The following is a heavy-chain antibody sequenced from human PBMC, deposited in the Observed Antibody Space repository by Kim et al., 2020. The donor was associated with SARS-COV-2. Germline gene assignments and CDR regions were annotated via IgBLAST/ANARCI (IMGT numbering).Heavy chain of an antibody. Sequence: SETLSLTCTASGGSISSSSYFWDWIPQPPGKGLEWLGSIYYSGSTYYNPSLKSRVTISADTSKNQFSLMQSSVTAADTAVYYCARAAPSSALYF. D-gene: IGHD6-19*01. CDR3: ARAAPSSALYF. CDR2: IYYSGST. J-gene: IGHJ1*01. CDR1: GGSISSSSYF. V-gene: IGHV4-39*01.